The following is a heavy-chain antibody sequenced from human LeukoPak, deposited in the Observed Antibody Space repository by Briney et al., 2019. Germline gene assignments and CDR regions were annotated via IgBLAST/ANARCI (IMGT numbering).Heavy chain of an antibody. CDR3: ARDSGSYYEYYFDY. D-gene: IGHD1-26*01. CDR2: ISSSSSYI. Sequence: GGSLRLSCAASGFTFSSYNMNWVRQAPGKGLEWVSSISSSSSYIYYADSVKGRFTISRDNAKNSLYLQMNSLRAEDTALYYCARDSGSYYEYYFDYWGQGTLVTVSS. CDR1: GFTFSSYN. J-gene: IGHJ4*02. V-gene: IGHV3-21*04.